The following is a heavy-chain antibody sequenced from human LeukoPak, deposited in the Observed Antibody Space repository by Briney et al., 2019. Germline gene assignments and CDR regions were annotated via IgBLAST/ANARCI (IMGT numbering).Heavy chain of an antibody. CDR3: VRDDGATKPC. CDR2: INWKTGNG. V-gene: IGHV3-9*01. CDR1: GFNFDDYA. Sequence: PGGSLRLSCAVSGFNFDDYAMHWVRQAPGRGLEWVSGINWKTGNGIYADSVKGRFTISRDNAKNSLYLQMNSLRVEDTAVYYCVRDDGATKPCWGQGTLVTVSS. D-gene: IGHD1-26*01. J-gene: IGHJ4*02.